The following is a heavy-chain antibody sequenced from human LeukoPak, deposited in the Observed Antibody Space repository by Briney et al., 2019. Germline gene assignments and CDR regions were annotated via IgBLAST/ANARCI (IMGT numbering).Heavy chain of an antibody. J-gene: IGHJ4*02. Sequence: SETLSLTCTVSGGSISSSNYNWGWIRQPPGKGPEWIASIYYRGTTYYNPSLKSRVTISVDTSKSQFSLRLRSVTAADTAVYHCARQHYDTSGYNDYWGQGTLVTVSS. D-gene: IGHD3-22*01. CDR2: IYYRGTT. CDR1: GGSISSSNYN. CDR3: ARQHYDTSGYNDY. V-gene: IGHV4-39*01.